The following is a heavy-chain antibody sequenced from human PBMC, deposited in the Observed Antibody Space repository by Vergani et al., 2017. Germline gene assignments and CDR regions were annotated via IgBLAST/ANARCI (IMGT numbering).Heavy chain of an antibody. CDR2: FSGSGGST. CDR1: GFTFSSYA. CDR3: AREGYEQQFHY. D-gene: IGHD6-13*01. Sequence: DVQLLESGGGLVQPGGSLRLSCAASGFTFSSYAMNWVRQAPGKGLEWVSAFSGSGGSTYYADSVKGRFTISRDNTKNSLYLQMNTLRAEDTAVYYCAREGYEQQFHYWGQGTLVTVSS. V-gene: IGHV3-23*01. J-gene: IGHJ4*02.